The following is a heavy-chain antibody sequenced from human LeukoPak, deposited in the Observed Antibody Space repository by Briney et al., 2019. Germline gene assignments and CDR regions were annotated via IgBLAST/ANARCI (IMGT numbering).Heavy chain of an antibody. CDR2: IYYRGST. V-gene: IGHV4-59*08. CDR1: GGSINNYY. Sequence: PSETLSLTCTVSGGSINNYYWSWIRQPPGKGLEWIGYIYYRGSTTYNPSLKSRVTISVDTSKNQFSLNLKFVTAADTAVYYCXXQKTAPPIFEYYGMDIWGQGTTVTVSS. CDR3: XXQKTAPPIFEYYGMDI. D-gene: IGHD3-9*01. J-gene: IGHJ6*02.